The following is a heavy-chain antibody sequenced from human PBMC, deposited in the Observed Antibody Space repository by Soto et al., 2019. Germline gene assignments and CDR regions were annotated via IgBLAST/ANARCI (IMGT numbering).Heavy chain of an antibody. J-gene: IGHJ6*02. V-gene: IGHV4-34*01. CDR3: ARGVVYRDVGLAYGMDV. CDR2: INYSGST. Sequence: SETLSLTCAVYGESFSNHYWTWSRQSPGKGLEWVGEINYSGSTRYNWSLGSRVTISVDTSKNQFSLMVTSVTAEDTAVYYCARGVVYRDVGLAYGMDVWGQGTTVTV. D-gene: IGHD3-22*01. CDR1: GESFSNHY.